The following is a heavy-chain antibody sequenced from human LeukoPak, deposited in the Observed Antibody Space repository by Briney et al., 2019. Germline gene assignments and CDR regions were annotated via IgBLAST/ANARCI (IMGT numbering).Heavy chain of an antibody. CDR1: GFTFDDYA. CDR3: AKPHQGFRLYFDY. D-gene: IGHD2-2*01. CDR2: ISGSGGST. V-gene: IGHV3-23*01. J-gene: IGHJ4*02. Sequence: GGSLRLSCAASGFTFDDYAMHWVRQAPGKGLEWVSAISGSGGSTYYADSVKGRFTISRDNSKNTLYLQMNSLRAEDTAVYYCAKPHQGFRLYFDYWGQGTLVTVSS.